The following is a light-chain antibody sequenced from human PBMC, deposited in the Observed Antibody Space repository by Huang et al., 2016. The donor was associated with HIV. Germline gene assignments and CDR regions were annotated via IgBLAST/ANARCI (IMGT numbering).Light chain of an antibody. CDR2: GAS. CDR1: ESVSSS. Sequence: EIVMTQSPATLSVSPGERVILSCRASESVSSSLAWYQRKPGQAPRLLIYGASTRASGGPPRFSGSGSGTEFTLTISSLQSADFAVYYCQQYNNWPPLLTFGGGTKVEIK. CDR3: QQYNNWPPLLT. V-gene: IGKV3-15*01. J-gene: IGKJ4*01.